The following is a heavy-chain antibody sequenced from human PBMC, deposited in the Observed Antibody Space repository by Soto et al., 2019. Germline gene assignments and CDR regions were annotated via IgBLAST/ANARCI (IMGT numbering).Heavy chain of an antibody. CDR3: TSSNYYYDSSGYPN. Sequence: GGSLRLSCAASGFTFSNAWMSWVRQAPGKGLEWVGRIKSKTDGGTTDYAAPVKGRFTISRDDSKNTLYLQMNSLKTEDTAVYYCTSSNYYYDSSGYPNWGQGTLVTVSS. V-gene: IGHV3-15*01. CDR2: IKSKTDGGTT. D-gene: IGHD3-22*01. J-gene: IGHJ4*02. CDR1: GFTFSNAW.